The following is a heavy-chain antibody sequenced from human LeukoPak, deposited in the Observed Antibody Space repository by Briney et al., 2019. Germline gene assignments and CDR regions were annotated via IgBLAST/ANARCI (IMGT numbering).Heavy chain of an antibody. V-gene: IGHV3-9*01. Sequence: GRSLRLSCAASGFTFDDYAMHWVRQAPGKGLEWVSGISWNSGSIGYADSVKGRFTISRDNAKNSLYLQMNSLRAEDTALYYCAKIGGTDYYDSSGKGDYFDYWGQGTLVTVSS. CDR3: AKIGGTDYYDSSGKGDYFDY. J-gene: IGHJ4*02. CDR2: ISWNSGSI. D-gene: IGHD3-22*01. CDR1: GFTFDDYA.